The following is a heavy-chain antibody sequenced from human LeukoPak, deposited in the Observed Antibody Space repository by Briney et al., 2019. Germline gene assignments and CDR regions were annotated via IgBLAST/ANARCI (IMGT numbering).Heavy chain of an antibody. CDR2: VSSSGST. V-gene: IGHV4-4*07. J-gene: IGHJ4*02. CDR3: AKGLVGGFDY. Sequence: SGTLSLTCRVSGDSISYFYWSWIRQAAGKGLEWIGRVSSSGSTDYNASLKSRVTMSVDTSNNQLSLKVISVTAADTAVYYCAKGLVGGFDYWGQGTLVTVSS. CDR1: GDSISYFY. D-gene: IGHD3-16*01.